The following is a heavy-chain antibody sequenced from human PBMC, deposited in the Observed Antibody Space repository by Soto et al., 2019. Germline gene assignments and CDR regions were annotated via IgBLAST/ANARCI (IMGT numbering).Heavy chain of an antibody. J-gene: IGHJ4*02. CDR1: GITISNYP. V-gene: IGHV3-23*01. Sequence: EVQLLESGGGLVQPGGSLRLSCAASGITISNYPMSWVRQAPGKGLDWVSGISGSGYRTYYADSAKGRFTISKDISRNSMSLQLDSLGVEDTAVYFCVKDDGGYPSTEPHWGQGTLVTVSS. D-gene: IGHD3-22*01. CDR2: ISGSGYRT. CDR3: VKDDGGYPSTEPH.